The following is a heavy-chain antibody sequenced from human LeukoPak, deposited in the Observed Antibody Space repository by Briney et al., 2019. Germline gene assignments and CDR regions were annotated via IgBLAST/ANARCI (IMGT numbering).Heavy chain of an antibody. V-gene: IGHV3-9*01. J-gene: IGHJ4*02. Sequence: GGSLRLSCAASGFTFDDYAMHWVRQAPGKGLEWVSGISWNSGSIGYADSVKGRFPISRDNAKHSLYLQMNSLRAEHTALYYCARKRMPIVGAEYYFDYWGQGTLVTVSS. CDR1: GFTFDDYA. D-gene: IGHD1-26*01. CDR3: ARKRMPIVGAEYYFDY. CDR2: ISWNSGSI.